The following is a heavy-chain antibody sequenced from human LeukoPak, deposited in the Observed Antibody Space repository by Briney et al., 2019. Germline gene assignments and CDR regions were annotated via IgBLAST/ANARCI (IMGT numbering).Heavy chain of an antibody. J-gene: IGHJ3*02. Sequence: GGSLRLSCVASEFTFSSFELNWVRQAPGKGLEWISYISDVGDTQHYADSVKGRFTISRDNARNSLFLQMNSLTAEDTGVYYRGRGRLKVTAYGCGLNIWGQGTMVIVSS. CDR1: EFTFSSFE. CDR2: ISDVGDTQ. V-gene: IGHV3-48*03. CDR3: GRGRLKVTAYGCGLNI. D-gene: IGHD3-10*01.